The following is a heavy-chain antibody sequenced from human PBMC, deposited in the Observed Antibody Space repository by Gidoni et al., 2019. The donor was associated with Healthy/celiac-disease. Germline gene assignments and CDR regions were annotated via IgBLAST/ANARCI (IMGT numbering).Heavy chain of an antibody. D-gene: IGHD3-3*01. Sequence: QLQLQESGPGLVKPSETLSLTCTVSGGSISSSSYYWGWIRQPPGKGLEWIGSIYYSGSTYYNPSLKSRVTISVDTSKNQFSLKLSSVTAADTAVYYCARRLTIYGNNWFDPWGQGTLVTVSS. J-gene: IGHJ5*02. V-gene: IGHV4-39*01. CDR3: ARRLTIYGNNWFDP. CDR1: GGSISSSSYY. CDR2: IYYSGST.